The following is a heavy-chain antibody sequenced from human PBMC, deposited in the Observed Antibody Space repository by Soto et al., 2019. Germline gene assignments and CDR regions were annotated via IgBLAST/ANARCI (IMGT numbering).Heavy chain of an antibody. J-gene: IGHJ3*02. CDR2: IWYDGSNK. D-gene: IGHD1-1*01. CDR3: ARERDGYNSNDAFDI. Sequence: SLRLSCAASGFTFSSYGMHWVRQAPGKGLEWVAVIWYDGSNKYYADSVKGRFTISRDNSKNTLYLQMNSLRAEDTAVYYCARERDGYNSNDAFDIWGQGTMVTVSS. CDR1: GFTFSSYG. V-gene: IGHV3-33*01.